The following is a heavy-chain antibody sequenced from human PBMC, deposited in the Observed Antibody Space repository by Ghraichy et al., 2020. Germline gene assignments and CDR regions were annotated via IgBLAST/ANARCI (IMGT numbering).Heavy chain of an antibody. J-gene: IGHJ4*02. CDR1: GFTFSSYS. D-gene: IGHD6-19*01. Sequence: GGSLRLSCAASGFTFSSYSMNWVRQAPGKGLEWVSSISSSSSYIYYADSVKGRFTISRDNAKNSLYLQMNSLRAEDTAVYYCARGTGSGWSEDYWGQGTLVTVSS. V-gene: IGHV3-21*01. CDR3: ARGTGSGWSEDY. CDR2: ISSSSSYI.